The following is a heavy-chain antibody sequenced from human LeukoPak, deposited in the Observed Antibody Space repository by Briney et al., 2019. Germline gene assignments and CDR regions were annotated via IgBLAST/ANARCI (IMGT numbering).Heavy chain of an antibody. D-gene: IGHD6-13*01. J-gene: IGHJ4*02. V-gene: IGHV3-23*01. CDR1: GFTFSSYA. CDR2: ISGSGGST. Sequence: QPGGSLRLSCAASGFTFSSYAMSWVRQAPGKGLEWVSAISGSGGSTYYADSVKGRFTISRDNSKNTLYLQMNSLRAEDTAVYYCAKVGSSWYSQGAPPHQYYFDYWGQGTLVTVSS. CDR3: AKVGSSWYSQGAPPHQYYFDY.